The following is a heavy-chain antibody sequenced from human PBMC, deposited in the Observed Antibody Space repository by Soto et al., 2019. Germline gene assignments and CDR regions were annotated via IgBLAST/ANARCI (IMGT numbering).Heavy chain of an antibody. Sequence: SETLSLTCVVSGASLSSYYWSWIRQPPGKGLEWIGYIYYSGSTNYNPSLKSRVTISVDTSKNQFSLKLSSVTAADTAVYYCARRGYCSGGSCYQYGMYFWGQGTTVTVFS. CDR1: GASLSSYY. D-gene: IGHD2-15*01. CDR2: IYYSGST. V-gene: IGHV4-59*08. J-gene: IGHJ6*02. CDR3: ARRGYCSGGSCYQYGMYF.